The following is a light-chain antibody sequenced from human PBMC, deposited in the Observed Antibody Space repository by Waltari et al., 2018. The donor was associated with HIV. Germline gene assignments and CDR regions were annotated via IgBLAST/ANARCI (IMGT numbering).Light chain of an antibody. J-gene: IGKJ2*02. V-gene: IGKV3D-15*01. CDR1: QNIGSY. Sequence: VLLTQSPVTLSVSLGDRVTLSCRASQNIGSYLAWYQQKTGQPPSLLVYGASIRAPGIPARFTGSGSGTDFNLIIDGLQPDDCAVYYCHQYNDWPRCTFGQGTKVEIK. CDR2: GAS. CDR3: HQYNDWPRCT.